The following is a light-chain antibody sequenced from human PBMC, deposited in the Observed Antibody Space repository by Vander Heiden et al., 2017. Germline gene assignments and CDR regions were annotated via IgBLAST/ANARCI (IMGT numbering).Light chain of an antibody. CDR3: QQYNSWT. J-gene: IGKJ1*01. CDR1: Q. V-gene: IGKV1-5*03. Sequence: DIQMTQSPSTLSASVGDRVTITCRASQKPGKAPKLLIYKASSLESGVPSRVSGSGSGTEFTLTISSLQPDDFATYYCQQYNSWTFGQGTKVEIK. CDR2: KAS.